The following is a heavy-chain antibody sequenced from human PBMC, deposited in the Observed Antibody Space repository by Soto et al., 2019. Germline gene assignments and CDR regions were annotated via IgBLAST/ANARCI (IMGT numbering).Heavy chain of an antibody. CDR1: GGSISSGGYY. Sequence: QVQLQESGPGLVKPSQTLSLTCTVSGGSISSGGYYWSWIRQHPGKGLEWIGYIYYSGSTYYNPSLKSRVTISVDTSKNQSSLKLSSVTAADTAVYSCAREGGIVGATAADYWGQGTLVTVSS. J-gene: IGHJ4*02. CDR3: AREGGIVGATAADY. CDR2: IYYSGST. D-gene: IGHD1-26*01. V-gene: IGHV4-31*03.